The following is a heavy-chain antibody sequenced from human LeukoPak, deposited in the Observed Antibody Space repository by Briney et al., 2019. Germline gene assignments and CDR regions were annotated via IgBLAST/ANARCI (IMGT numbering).Heavy chain of an antibody. CDR2: ISWNSGSI. CDR1: GFTFDDYA. J-gene: IGHJ4*02. Sequence: GGSLRLSCAASGFTFDDYAMHWVRQAPGKGLEWVSGISWNSGSIGYADSVKGRFTISRDNAKNSLYLQMNSLRAEDTALYYCAKAAYSSGGEVDYRGQGTLVTVSS. V-gene: IGHV3-9*01. CDR3: AKAAYSSGGEVDY. D-gene: IGHD6-19*01.